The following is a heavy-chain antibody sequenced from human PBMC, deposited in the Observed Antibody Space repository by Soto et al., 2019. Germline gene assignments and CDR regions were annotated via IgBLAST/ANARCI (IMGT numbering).Heavy chain of an antibody. J-gene: IGHJ4*02. CDR3: ARGCSGGTCYSYFDY. Sequence: RXSVKVSCKPSVYTFTRYAMHWVRQAPGQRLEWMGWINAGNGNTKYSQKFQGRVTITRDTSASTAYMELSSLRSEDTAVYYCARGCSGGTCYSYFDYWGQGTVVTVSS. CDR1: VYTFTRYA. D-gene: IGHD2-15*01. CDR2: INAGNGNT. V-gene: IGHV1-3*01.